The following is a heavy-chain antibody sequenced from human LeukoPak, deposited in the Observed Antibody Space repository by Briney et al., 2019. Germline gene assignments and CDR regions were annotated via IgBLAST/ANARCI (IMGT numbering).Heavy chain of an antibody. CDR1: GYSFTSYG. CDR2: ISSYDGNT. V-gene: IGHV1-18*04. J-gene: IGHJ4*02. Sequence: ASVKISCKASGYSFTSYGISGVRQAPGQGLEWMGWISSYDGNTNYAQKVQGRVTMTTDSSTSTAYMELSSLRSEDTAVYYCARGRRASYFDYWGQGTLVTVSS. CDR3: ARGRRASYFDY.